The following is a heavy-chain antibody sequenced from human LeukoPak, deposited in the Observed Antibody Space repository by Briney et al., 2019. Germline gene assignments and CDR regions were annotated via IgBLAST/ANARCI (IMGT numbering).Heavy chain of an antibody. J-gene: IGHJ4*02. Sequence: GGSLRLSCAASGFTFSSYWMSWVRQAPGKGLEWVSAISGSGGSTYYADSVKGRFTISRDNSKNTLYLQMNSLRAEDTAVYYCAKVSNLDNFWSGYSHFDYWGQGTLVTVSS. CDR3: AKVSNLDNFWSGYSHFDY. CDR1: GFTFSSYW. V-gene: IGHV3-23*01. D-gene: IGHD3-3*01. CDR2: ISGSGGST.